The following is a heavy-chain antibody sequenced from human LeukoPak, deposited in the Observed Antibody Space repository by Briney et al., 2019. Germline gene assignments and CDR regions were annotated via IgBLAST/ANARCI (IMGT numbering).Heavy chain of an antibody. D-gene: IGHD2-15*01. CDR3: ARDGARDIVVVPLN. V-gene: IGHV1-18*01. J-gene: IGHJ4*02. CDR2: ISAYNGNT. Sequence: GASVKVSCKASGYTFTSYGISWVRQAPGQGLEWMGWISAYNGNTNYAQKLQGRDTMTTDTSTSTAYMELRSLRSDDTAVYYCARDGARDIVVVPLNWGQGTLVTVSS. CDR1: GYTFTSYG.